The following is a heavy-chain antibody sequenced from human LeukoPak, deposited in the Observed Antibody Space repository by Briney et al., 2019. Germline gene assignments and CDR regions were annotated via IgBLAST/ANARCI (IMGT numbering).Heavy chain of an antibody. Sequence: SETLSLTCSVSGFSISSGYHWAWIRQAPGKGLEWMGSIYQSGSTYDNMSLKSRVSLSVDTSKNQLSLKLSSVTAADTAVYYCARGARYFDYWGQGTLVTVSS. J-gene: IGHJ4*02. CDR3: ARGARYFDY. CDR2: IYQSGST. V-gene: IGHV4-38-2*02. CDR1: GFSISSGYH.